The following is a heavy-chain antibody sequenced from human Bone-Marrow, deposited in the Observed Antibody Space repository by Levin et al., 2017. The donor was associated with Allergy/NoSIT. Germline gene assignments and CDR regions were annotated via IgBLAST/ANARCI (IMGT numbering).Heavy chain of an antibody. V-gene: IGHV6-1*01. D-gene: IGHD5-12*01. CDR2: TYYRSKWSN. Sequence: RSQTLSLTCAISGDSVSSNSVAWNWIRQSPSRGLEWLGRTYYRSKWSNDYAVSVKSRITINPDTSKNQFSLQLNSVTPEDTAVYYCARTMAAMRNFDYWGQGTLVTVSS. J-gene: IGHJ4*02. CDR1: GDSVSSNSVA. CDR3: ARTMAAMRNFDY.